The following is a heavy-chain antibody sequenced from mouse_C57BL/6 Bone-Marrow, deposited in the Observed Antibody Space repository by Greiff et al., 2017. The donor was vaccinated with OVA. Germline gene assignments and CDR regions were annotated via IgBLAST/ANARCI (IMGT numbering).Heavy chain of an antibody. Sequence: QVQLQQPGAELVKPWASVKMSCKASGYTFTSYWITWVKQRPGQGLEWIGDIYPGSGSTTYNEKFKSKATLTVDTSSSTAYMQLSSLTSEDSAVYYCAREGVYYSNYNWYFDVWGTGTTVTVSS. CDR2: IYPGSGST. D-gene: IGHD2-5*01. V-gene: IGHV1-55*01. CDR3: AREGVYYSNYNWYFDV. CDR1: GYTFTSYW. J-gene: IGHJ1*03.